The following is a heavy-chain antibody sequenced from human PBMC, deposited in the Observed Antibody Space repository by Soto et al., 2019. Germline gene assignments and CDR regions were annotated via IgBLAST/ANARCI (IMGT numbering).Heavy chain of an antibody. J-gene: IGHJ4*02. Sequence: QVQLQESGPGLVKPSQTLSLTCTVSGDSISSGDYYWSWIRKPPGKGLEWIGYIYYSGNTYYNPSLKSRVSISVDTSKNQFSLKLSSVTAADTAVYYCARDFKLYSSPPGPLEYWGQGTLVTVSS. CDR3: ARDFKLYSSPPGPLEY. V-gene: IGHV4-30-4*01. D-gene: IGHD6-13*01. CDR2: IYYSGNT. CDR1: GDSISSGDYY.